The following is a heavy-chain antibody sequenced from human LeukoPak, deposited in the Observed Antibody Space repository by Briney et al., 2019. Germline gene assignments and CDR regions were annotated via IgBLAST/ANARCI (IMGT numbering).Heavy chain of an antibody. V-gene: IGHV3-23*01. J-gene: IGHJ4*02. CDR1: GFTFSSYA. CDR2: ISSSGGST. D-gene: IGHD3-22*01. CDR3: ARDPPFYDSSGYYYDC. Sequence: GGSLRLSCAASGFTFSSYAMSWVRQAPGKGLEWVSAISSSGGSTYSADSVKGRFTISRDNSKNTLYLQMNSLRAEDTAVYYCARDPPFYDSSGYYYDCWGQGTLVTVSS.